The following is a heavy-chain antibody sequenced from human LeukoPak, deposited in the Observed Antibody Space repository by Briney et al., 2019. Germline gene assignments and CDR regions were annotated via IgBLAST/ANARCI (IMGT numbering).Heavy chain of an antibody. CDR3: AREPLWSGYSYYYYYMDV. CDR2: IYTSGST. Sequence: SETLSLTCTVSGGSISSYYWSWIRQPAGKGLEWIGRIYTSGSTHYNPSLKSRVTMSVDTSKNQFSLKLRSVTAADTAVYYCAREPLWSGYSYYYYYMDVWGKGTTVTVSS. J-gene: IGHJ6*03. D-gene: IGHD3-3*01. V-gene: IGHV4-4*07. CDR1: GGSISSYY.